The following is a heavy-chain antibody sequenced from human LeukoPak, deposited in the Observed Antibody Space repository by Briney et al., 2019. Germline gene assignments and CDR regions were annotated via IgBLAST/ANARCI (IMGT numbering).Heavy chain of an antibody. Sequence: SGGSLRLSCAASGFTFSNYWMHWVRQAPGKGLVWVSRIKSDGSSTSYADSVKGRFTISRDNSKSTLYLQMSSLRAEDTAVYFCVRGYSFGPYGMDVWGQGTTVTVSS. D-gene: IGHD2-15*01. CDR2: IKSDGSST. CDR3: VRGYSFGPYGMDV. V-gene: IGHV3-74*01. J-gene: IGHJ6*02. CDR1: GFTFSNYW.